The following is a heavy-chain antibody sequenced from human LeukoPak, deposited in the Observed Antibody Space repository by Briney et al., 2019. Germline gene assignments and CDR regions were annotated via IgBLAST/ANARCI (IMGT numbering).Heavy chain of an antibody. V-gene: IGHV4-59*11. CDR2: IYYSGTT. CDR1: GGSISSHY. J-gene: IGHJ4*02. D-gene: IGHD3-22*01. CDR3: ARGTGFYDSSGHYYWGYFDS. Sequence: SETLSLTCTVSGGSISSHYWSWFRQTPGERPEWIAFIYYSGTTNYNPSLKGRVTISIDTSKNQFSLKLSSVTGADTAIYYCARGTGFYDSSGHYYWGYFDSWGQGTLVPVSS.